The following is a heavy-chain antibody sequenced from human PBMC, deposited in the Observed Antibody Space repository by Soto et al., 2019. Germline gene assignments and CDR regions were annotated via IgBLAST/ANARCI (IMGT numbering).Heavy chain of an antibody. V-gene: IGHV6-1*01. D-gene: IGHD2-2*01. CDR1: GDSVSSNSAA. Sequence: SQTLSLTCAISGDSVSSNSAAWNWIRQSPSRGLEWLGRTYYRSKWYNDYAVSVKSRITINPDTSKNQFSLQLNSVTPEDTAVYYCARDSGYCSSTSCYPTSSDWFDPWGQGTLVTV. CDR2: TYYRSKWYN. J-gene: IGHJ5*02. CDR3: ARDSGYCSSTSCYPTSSDWFDP.